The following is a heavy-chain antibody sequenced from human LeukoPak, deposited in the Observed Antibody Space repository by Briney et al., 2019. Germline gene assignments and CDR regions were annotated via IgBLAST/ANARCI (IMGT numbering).Heavy chain of an antibody. CDR2: INQDGSQK. CDR1: GFNFSSYW. V-gene: IGHV3-7*01. Sequence: GGSLRLSCAASGFNFSSYWMSWVRQAPGKGLEWVANINQDGSQKYYVDSVKGRFTISRDNAKNSLYLQMNSLRAEDTAVYYCASEYSSSSHYIDYWGQGTLVTVSS. J-gene: IGHJ4*02. CDR3: ASEYSSSSHYIDY. D-gene: IGHD6-6*01.